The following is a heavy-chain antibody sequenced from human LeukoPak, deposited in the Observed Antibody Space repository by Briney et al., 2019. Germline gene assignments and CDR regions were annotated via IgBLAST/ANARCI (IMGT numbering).Heavy chain of an antibody. CDR2: IYYSGST. J-gene: IGHJ4*02. CDR1: GGSISSSSYY. V-gene: IGHV4-39*01. Sequence: SETLSLTCTVSGGSISSSSYYWGWIRQPPGKGLEWTGSIYYSGSTYYNPSLKSRVTISEDTSKNQFSLKLSSVTAVDTAVYYSANNFCYYDSSGYPPPFDYWGQGTLVTVSS. CDR3: ANNFCYYDSSGYPPPFDY. D-gene: IGHD3-22*01.